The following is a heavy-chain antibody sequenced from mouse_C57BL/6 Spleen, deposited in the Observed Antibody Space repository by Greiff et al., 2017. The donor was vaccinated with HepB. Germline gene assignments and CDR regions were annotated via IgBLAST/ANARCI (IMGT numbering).Heavy chain of an antibody. CDR1: GYTFTSYW. CDR2: IDPNSGGT. V-gene: IGHV1-72*01. Sequence: QVQLKQPGAELVKPGASVKLSCKASGYTFTSYWMHWVKQRPGRGLEWIGRIDPNSGGTKYNEKFKSKATLTVDKPSSTAYMQLSSLTSEDSAVYYCARQDGSSYDYYAMDYWGQGTSVTVSS. CDR3: ARQDGSSYDYYAMDY. D-gene: IGHD1-1*01. J-gene: IGHJ4*01.